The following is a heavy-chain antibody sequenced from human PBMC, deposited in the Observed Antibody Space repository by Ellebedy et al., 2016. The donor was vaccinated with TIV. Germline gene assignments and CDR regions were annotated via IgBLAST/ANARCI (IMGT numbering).Heavy chain of an antibody. CDR1: GFTFSSYG. J-gene: IGHJ4*02. D-gene: IGHD4-17*01. V-gene: IGHV3-33*08. CDR3: ARDLGTVNYYFDY. Sequence: GESLKISXAASGFTFSSYGMHWVRQAPGKGLEWVAVIWYDGSKTYYGDSVKGRVTISRDDTKSTLFLQMNSLRAEDTAVYYCARDLGTVNYYFDYWGQGTLVTVSS. CDR2: IWYDGSKT.